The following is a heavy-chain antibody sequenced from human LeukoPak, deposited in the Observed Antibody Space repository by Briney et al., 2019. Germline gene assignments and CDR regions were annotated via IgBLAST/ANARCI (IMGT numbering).Heavy chain of an antibody. CDR3: ARDHDSSGWYGVDY. CDR1: GFTFSSYG. V-gene: IGHV3-33*01. J-gene: IGHJ4*02. Sequence: GGSLRLSCAASGFTFSSYGMHCVRQAPGKGLEWVAVIWYDGSNKYYADSVKGRFTISRDNSKNTLYLEMNSLRAEDTAVYYCARDHDSSGWYGVDYWGQGTLVTVSS. D-gene: IGHD6-19*01. CDR2: IWYDGSNK.